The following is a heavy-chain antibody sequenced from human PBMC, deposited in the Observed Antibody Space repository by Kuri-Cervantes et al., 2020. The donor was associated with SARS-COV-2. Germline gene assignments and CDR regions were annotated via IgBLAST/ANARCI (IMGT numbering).Heavy chain of an antibody. V-gene: IGHV1-69*04. CDR1: GGTFSSYA. CDR2: IIPILGIA. J-gene: IGHJ6*02. Sequence: SVKVSSKASGGTFSSYAISWVRQAPGQGLEWMGRIIPILGIANYAQKFQGRVTITADKSTSTAYMELSSLRSEDTAVYYCARDNYYASSGFWGRGYYYYGMDVWGQGTTVTVSS. CDR3: ARDNYYASSGFWGRGYYYYGMDV. D-gene: IGHD3-22*01.